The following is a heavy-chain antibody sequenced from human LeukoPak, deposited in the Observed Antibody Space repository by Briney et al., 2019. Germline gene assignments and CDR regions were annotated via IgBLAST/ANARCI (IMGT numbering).Heavy chain of an antibody. CDR1: GGSISSYY. D-gene: IGHD3-16*02. CDR3: ARRLSENRGVGYFDY. V-gene: IGHV4-59*01. Sequence: SETLSLTCTVSGGSISSYYWSWIRQPPGKGLEWIGYIYYSGSTNYSPSLKSRVTVSLDTSKNQFSLRLRSVTAADTAVYYCARRLSENRGVGYFDYWGRGTLVTVSS. J-gene: IGHJ4*02. CDR2: IYYSGST.